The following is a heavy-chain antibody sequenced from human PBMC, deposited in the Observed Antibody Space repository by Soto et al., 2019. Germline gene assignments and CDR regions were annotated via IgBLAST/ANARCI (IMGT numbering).Heavy chain of an antibody. V-gene: IGHV3-7*05. D-gene: IGHD6-19*01. CDR3: VPSEAGRAKWSGGCDP. CDR2: IKYDGSEK. CDR1: GFTFSNSW. Sequence: GGSLRLSCAASGFTFSNSWMNWVRQGPGVGLEWVATIKYDGSEKHYVDSVKGRFTISRDNAKNSLYLEMNSLRDEDTAVYYCVPSEAGRAKWSGGCDPWGQGTQVTVSS. J-gene: IGHJ5*02.